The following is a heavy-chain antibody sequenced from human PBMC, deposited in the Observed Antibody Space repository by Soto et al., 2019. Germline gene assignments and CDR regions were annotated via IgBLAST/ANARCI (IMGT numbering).Heavy chain of an antibody. CDR3: ARDGGQRAPARSYDY. J-gene: IGHJ4*02. V-gene: IGHV4-59*01. CDR1: GGSFSTNY. Sequence: SETLSLTCTVSGGSFSTNYWSWIRQPPGKGLEWIGYIYYSGSTDYNPSLKSRVTISVDTAKNQFSLKLSSVTAADTAVYYCARDGGQRAPARSYDYWGKGTLVTVSS. CDR2: IYYSGST. D-gene: IGHD3-16*01.